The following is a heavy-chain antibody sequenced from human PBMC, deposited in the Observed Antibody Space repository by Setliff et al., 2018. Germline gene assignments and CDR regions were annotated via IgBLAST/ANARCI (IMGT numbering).Heavy chain of an antibody. D-gene: IGHD3-16*02. V-gene: IGHV1-69*05. CDR2: TIPIFGTT. J-gene: IGHJ3*02. Sequence: SVKVSCKASGGTFSSYGISWVRQAPGQGLEWMGGTIPIFGTTNYAQKFQGRVTIITDESTSTAYMELSSLTSADTAVYYCARQPSRYDNFRETYRLDAFDIWGQGTMVTVSS. CDR1: GGTFSSYG. CDR3: ARQPSRYDNFRETYRLDAFDI.